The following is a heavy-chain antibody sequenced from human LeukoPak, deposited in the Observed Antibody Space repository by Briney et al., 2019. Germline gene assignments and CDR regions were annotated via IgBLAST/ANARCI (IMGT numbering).Heavy chain of an antibody. CDR1: GFTFTDSA. J-gene: IGHJ2*01. D-gene: IGHD4-23*01. Sequence: GGSLRLSCAASGFTFTDSAMHWVRQASGKGLEWVGRIRNKPNNYATAYAASVKGRFTISRDDSKNTAFLQMNSLETEGTAVYYCTRRPFGGNASPYWYFDLWGRGTLVTVSS. V-gene: IGHV3-73*01. CDR3: TRRPFGGNASPYWYFDL. CDR2: IRNKPNNYAT.